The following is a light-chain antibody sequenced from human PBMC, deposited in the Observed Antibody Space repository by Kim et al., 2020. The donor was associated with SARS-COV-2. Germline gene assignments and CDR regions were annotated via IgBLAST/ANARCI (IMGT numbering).Light chain of an antibody. Sequence: LTQPHSVSESPGKTVTISCTRSSGSIASNYVQWYQQRPGSSPTTVIYEDNQRPSGVPDRFSGSIDSSSNSASLTISGLKTEDEADYYCQSYDSSSWV. J-gene: IGLJ3*02. CDR3: QSYDSSSWV. V-gene: IGLV6-57*01. CDR2: EDN. CDR1: SGSIASNY.